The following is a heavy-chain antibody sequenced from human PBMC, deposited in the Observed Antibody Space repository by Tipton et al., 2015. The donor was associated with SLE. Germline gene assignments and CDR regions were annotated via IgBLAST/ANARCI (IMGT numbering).Heavy chain of an antibody. D-gene: IGHD3-3*01. CDR3: ARGNTIFGVGY. J-gene: IGHJ4*02. Sequence: LRLSCTVSGGSITSGGYYWTWIRQHPGKGLEWIGYIYHSGYTDYTDYNPSLKSRVTISVDTSKNQFSLKLSSVTAADTAVYYCARGNTIFGVGYWGQGTLVTVSS. V-gene: IGHV4-31*02. CDR1: GGSITSGGYY. CDR2: IYHSGYT.